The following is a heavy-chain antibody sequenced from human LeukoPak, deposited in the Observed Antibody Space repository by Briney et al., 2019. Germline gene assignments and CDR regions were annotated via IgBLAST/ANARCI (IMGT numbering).Heavy chain of an antibody. Sequence: GGSLRLSCAASGFTFSSYAMHRVCQAPGKGLEWVAVISYDGSNKYYADSVKGRFTISRDHSKNTLYLQMNSLRAEDTAVYYCARDFMGRLDYWGQGTLVTVSS. CDR3: ARDFMGRLDY. V-gene: IGHV3-30-3*01. D-gene: IGHD3-10*01. J-gene: IGHJ4*02. CDR1: GFTFSSYA. CDR2: ISYDGSNK.